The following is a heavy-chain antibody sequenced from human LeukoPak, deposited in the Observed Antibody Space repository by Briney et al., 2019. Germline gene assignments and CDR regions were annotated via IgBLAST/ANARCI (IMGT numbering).Heavy chain of an antibody. Sequence: GGSLRLSCAASGFTFSSYSMNWVRQAPGKGLEWVSYISSSSSTIYYADSVKGRFTISRDNAKNSLYLQMNSLRAEDTAVYYCAREAVKVVPAATITDAFDIWGQGTMVTVSS. D-gene: IGHD2-2*01. J-gene: IGHJ3*02. CDR3: AREAVKVVPAATITDAFDI. CDR1: GFTFSSYS. V-gene: IGHV3-48*01. CDR2: ISSSSSTI.